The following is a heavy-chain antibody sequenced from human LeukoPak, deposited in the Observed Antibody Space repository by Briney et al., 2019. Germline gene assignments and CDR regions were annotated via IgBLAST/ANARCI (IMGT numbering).Heavy chain of an antibody. D-gene: IGHD6-19*01. CDR2: IKQDGSEK. Sequence: GGSLRLSCAASGFTFSSYWMSWVRQAPGKGLEWVANIKQDGSEKYYVDSVKGRFTISRDNAKNSLYLQMNSLRAEDTAVYYCAREYSGRYLNDAFDIWGQGTMVTVSS. V-gene: IGHV3-7*03. CDR3: AREYSGRYLNDAFDI. J-gene: IGHJ3*02. CDR1: GFTFSSYW.